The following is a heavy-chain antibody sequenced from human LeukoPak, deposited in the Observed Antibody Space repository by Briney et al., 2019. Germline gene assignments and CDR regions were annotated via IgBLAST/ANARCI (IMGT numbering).Heavy chain of an antibody. Sequence: GGSLRLSCAASGFTFSDYWMHWVRQAPGEGLEWVANIKQDGSAKYYVGSVKGRFTISRDNAKNSLYLQMNSLRAEDTAVYYCARRYFDSWGQGTLVTVSS. CDR2: IKQDGSAK. CDR3: ARRYFDS. CDR1: GFTFSDYW. V-gene: IGHV3-7*03. J-gene: IGHJ4*02.